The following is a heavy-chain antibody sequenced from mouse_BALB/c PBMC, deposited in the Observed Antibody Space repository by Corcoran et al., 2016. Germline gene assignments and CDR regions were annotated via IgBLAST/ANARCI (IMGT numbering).Heavy chain of an antibody. J-gene: IGHJ1*01. CDR3: ARMITTRYFDV. Sequence: QIQLVQYGPELKKPGETVKISCKASGYTFTNYGMNWVKQAQGKGLKWMGWINTYTGEPTYADDFKGRFAFAVETSASTAYLQINNLKNEDTATYFCARMITTRYFDVWGAWTTVTVSS. D-gene: IGHD2-4*01. V-gene: IGHV9-3-1*01. CDR2: INTYTGEP. CDR1: GYTFTNYG.